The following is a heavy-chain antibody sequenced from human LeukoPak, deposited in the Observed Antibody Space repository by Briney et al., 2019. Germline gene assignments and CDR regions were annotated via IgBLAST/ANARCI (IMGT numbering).Heavy chain of an antibody. CDR2: ISGSGGST. Sequence: PGGSLRLSCAASGFTFSSYAMSWVRQAPGKGLEWVSAISGSGGSTYYADSVKGRFTISRDNSKNTLYLQMNSLRAEDTAGYYCAKDKSVLDSGYEGAFDMWGQGTKVTVSS. V-gene: IGHV3-23*01. J-gene: IGHJ3*02. CDR3: AKDKSVLDSGYEGAFDM. CDR1: GFTFSSYA. D-gene: IGHD5-12*01.